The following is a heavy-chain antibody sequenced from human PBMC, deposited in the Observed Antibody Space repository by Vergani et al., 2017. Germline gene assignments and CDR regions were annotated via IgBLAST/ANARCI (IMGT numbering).Heavy chain of an antibody. CDR2: ISYDGSNK. Sequence: QVQLVESGGGVVQPGRSLRLSCAASGFTFSSYGMHWVRQAPGKGLEWVAVISYDGSNKYYADSVKGRFTISRDNSKNTLYLQMNSLRGEDTAVYYCAKDAGGQQLVLGYWGQGTLVTVSS. V-gene: IGHV3-30*18. CDR3: AKDAGGQQLVLGY. CDR1: GFTFSSYG. J-gene: IGHJ4*02. D-gene: IGHD6-13*01.